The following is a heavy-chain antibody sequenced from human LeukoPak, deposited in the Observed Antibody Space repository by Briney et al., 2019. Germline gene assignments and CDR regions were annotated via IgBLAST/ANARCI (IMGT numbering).Heavy chain of an antibody. CDR1: GGSISSYY. Sequence: PSETLSLTCTVSGGSISSYYWSWIRQPPGKGLEWIGYIYYSGSTNYNPSLKSRVTISVDTSKNQFSLKLSSFPSADPALYSFSRAEIRGGYYMDVWGKGTTVTVSS. D-gene: IGHD3-10*01. CDR3: SRAEIRGGYYMDV. CDR2: IYYSGST. J-gene: IGHJ6*03. V-gene: IGHV4-59*01.